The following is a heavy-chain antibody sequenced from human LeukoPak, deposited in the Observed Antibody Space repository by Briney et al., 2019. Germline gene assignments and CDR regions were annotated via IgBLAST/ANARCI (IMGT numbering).Heavy chain of an antibody. J-gene: IGHJ4*02. CDR1: GFTFSSYA. CDR3: ARDREMAAPDY. CDR2: ISYDGSNK. V-gene: IGHV3-30-3*01. Sequence: TGGSLRLSCAASGFTFSSYAMHWVRQAPGKGLEWVAVISYDGSNKYYADSVKGRFTISRDNSKNTLYLQMNGLRAEDTAVYYCARDREMAAPDYWGQGTLVTVSS. D-gene: IGHD5-24*01.